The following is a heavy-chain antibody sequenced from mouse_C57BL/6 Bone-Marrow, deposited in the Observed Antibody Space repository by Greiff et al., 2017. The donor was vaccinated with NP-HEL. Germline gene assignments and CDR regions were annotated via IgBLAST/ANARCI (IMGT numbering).Heavy chain of an antibody. CDR2: IYPRSGNT. CDR3: ARGGYYGSSPWFAY. CDR1: GYTFTSYG. D-gene: IGHD1-1*01. V-gene: IGHV1-81*01. Sequence: VKVVESGAELARPGASVKLSCKASGYTFTSYGISWVKQRTGQGLEWIGEIYPRSGNTYYNEKFKGKATLTADKSSSTAYMELRSLTSEDSAVYFCARGGYYGSSPWFAYWGQGTLVTVSA. J-gene: IGHJ3*01.